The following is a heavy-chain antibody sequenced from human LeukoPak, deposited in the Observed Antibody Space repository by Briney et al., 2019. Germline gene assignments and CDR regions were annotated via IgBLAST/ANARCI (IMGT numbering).Heavy chain of an antibody. V-gene: IGHV4-34*01. CDR2: INHSGST. J-gene: IGHJ4*02. D-gene: IGHD5-24*01. CDR3: ARERGLYFDY. Sequence: SETLSLTCAVYGGSFSGYYWSWIRQPPGKGLEWIGEINHSGSTNYNPSLKSRVTISVDTSKNQFSLKLSSVTAADTAVYYCARERGLYFDYWGQGTLVTVSS. CDR1: GGSFSGYY.